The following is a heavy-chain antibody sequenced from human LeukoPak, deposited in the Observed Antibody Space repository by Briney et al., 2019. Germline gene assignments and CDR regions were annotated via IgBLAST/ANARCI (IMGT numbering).Heavy chain of an antibody. Sequence: PSETLSLTCAVYGGSFSGYYWSWIRQPPGKGLEWIGEINHSGSTNYNPSLKSRVTISVDTSKNQFSLKLSSVTAADTAVYYCARGLRYFDWSVYYYYMDVWGKGTTVTVSS. V-gene: IGHV4-34*01. CDR2: INHSGST. J-gene: IGHJ6*03. D-gene: IGHD3-9*01. CDR1: GGSFSGYY. CDR3: ARGLRYFDWSVYYYYMDV.